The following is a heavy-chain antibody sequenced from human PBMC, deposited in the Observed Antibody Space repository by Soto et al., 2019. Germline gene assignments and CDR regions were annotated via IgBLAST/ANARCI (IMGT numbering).Heavy chain of an antibody. J-gene: IGHJ4*02. CDR1: GGSISSSNW. D-gene: IGHD6-6*01. Sequence: SETLSLTYAVSGGSISSSNWWSWVRQPPGEGLEWIGEIYHSGSTNYNPSLKSRVTISVDKSKNQFSLKLSSVTAADTAVYYCARGKLSSSPDYWGQGSLVTVSS. V-gene: IGHV4-4*02. CDR2: IYHSGST. CDR3: ARGKLSSSPDY.